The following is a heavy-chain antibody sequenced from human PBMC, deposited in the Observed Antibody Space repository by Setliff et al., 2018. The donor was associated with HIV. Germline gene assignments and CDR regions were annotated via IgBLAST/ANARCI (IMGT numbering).Heavy chain of an antibody. J-gene: IGHJ6*02. V-gene: IGHV4-38-2*01. D-gene: IGHD3-3*01. CDR3: ARLHIRFRSQDWAAVDV. Sequence: SETLSLTCAVSGYSITSVYYWGWIRQPPGKGLEWIGSIYHNGSTYYNPSLKSRVSILVDISKNQFSPKLSSVTAADTAVYYCARLHIRFRSQDWAAVDVWGQGTTVTVSS. CDR1: GYSITSVYY. CDR2: IYHNGST.